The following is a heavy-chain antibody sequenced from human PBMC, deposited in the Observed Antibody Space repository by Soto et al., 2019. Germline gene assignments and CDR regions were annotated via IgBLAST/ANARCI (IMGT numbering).Heavy chain of an antibody. V-gene: IGHV3-33*01. J-gene: IGHJ4*02. D-gene: IGHD2-2*01. Sequence: QVQLVESGGGVVQPGRSLRLSCAASGFTFSTYVMHWVRQAPGKGLEWVAVLWYDGTNANYAGSVKGRFTISRDNSKNTLYLQMNSLRVEDTALYYCATEGKYKYAHDYWGQGTLVTVSS. CDR2: LWYDGTNA. CDR3: ATEGKYKYAHDY. CDR1: GFTFSTYV.